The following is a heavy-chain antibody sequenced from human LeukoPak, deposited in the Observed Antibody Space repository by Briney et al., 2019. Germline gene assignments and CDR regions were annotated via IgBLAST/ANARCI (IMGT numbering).Heavy chain of an antibody. CDR3: ATTDLYSSSWSGDLFVY. D-gene: IGHD6-13*01. CDR1: GFTFSDYY. CDR2: ISSSGSTI. V-gene: IGHV3-11*01. Sequence: GGSLRLSCAASGFTFSDYYMSWIRQAPGKGLEWVSYISSSGSTIYYADSVKGRFTISRDNAKNSLYLQVNSLRAEDTAVYYCATTDLYSSSWSGDLFVYWGQGTLVTVSS. J-gene: IGHJ4*02.